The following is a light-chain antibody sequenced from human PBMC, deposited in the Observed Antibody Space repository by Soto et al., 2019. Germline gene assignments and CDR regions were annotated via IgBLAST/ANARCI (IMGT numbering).Light chain of an antibody. CDR3: QQYSSSSVIT. CDR1: QSVSTF. V-gene: IGKV1-5*03. CDR2: RTS. Sequence: DIQMTQSPSTLSASVGDTVTISCRASQSVSTFLAWYQQKPGKAPKVLIYRTSILQSGVPSRFSGSGSETEFTLTISSVQPDDFATYYCQQYSSSSVITFGQGTKVE. J-gene: IGKJ2*01.